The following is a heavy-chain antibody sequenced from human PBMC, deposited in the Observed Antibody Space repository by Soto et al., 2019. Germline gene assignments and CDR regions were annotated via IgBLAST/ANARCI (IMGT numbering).Heavy chain of an antibody. CDR2: ISGSGGST. CDR1: GFTFSSYA. CDR3: AKDRTSKAYYYYGMDV. J-gene: IGHJ6*02. V-gene: IGHV3-23*01. D-gene: IGHD6-6*01. Sequence: GGSLRLCCAASGFTFSSYAMSWVRQAPGKGLEWVSAISGSGGSTYYADSVKGRFTISRDNSKNTPYLQMNSLRAEDTAVYYCAKDRTSKAYYYYGMDVWGQGTTVTVSS.